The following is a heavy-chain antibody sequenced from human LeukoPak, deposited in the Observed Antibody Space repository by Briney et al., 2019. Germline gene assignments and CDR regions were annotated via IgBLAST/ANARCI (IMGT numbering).Heavy chain of an antibody. V-gene: IGHV4-61*05. J-gene: IGHJ4*02. Sequence: SETLSLTCTVSGGSISGSSYYWSWIRQPPGKGLEWIGYIYYSGSTNYNPSLKSRVTISIDTSRNQFSLKLTSVTAADTAVYYCARLPSIWGQGTLVTVSS. CDR2: IYYSGST. CDR1: GGSISGSSYY. CDR3: ARLPSI.